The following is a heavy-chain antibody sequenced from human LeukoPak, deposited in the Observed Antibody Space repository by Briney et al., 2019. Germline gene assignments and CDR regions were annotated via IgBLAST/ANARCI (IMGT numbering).Heavy chain of an antibody. Sequence: GGSLRLSCAASGFTVSTNYMSWVRQAPGMGLEWVSIIYSGDSTSYTDSGKGRFTISRDSSKNTLYLRMNGLRAEDTAVYFCAREAYYHDSSGYYYPDYWGQGTLVTVSS. J-gene: IGHJ4*02. D-gene: IGHD3-22*01. CDR3: AREAYYHDSSGYYYPDY. CDR2: IYSGDST. CDR1: GFTVSTNY. V-gene: IGHV3-66*02.